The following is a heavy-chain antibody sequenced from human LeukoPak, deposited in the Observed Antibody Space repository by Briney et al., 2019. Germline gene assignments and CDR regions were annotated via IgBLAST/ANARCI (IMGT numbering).Heavy chain of an antibody. Sequence: ASVKVSRKASGYTFTSYGINWVRQAPGQGLEWMGWISAYNGNTHYAQKFQGRVTMTTDTSTSTAYMDLRSLRPDDTAVYYCARAVGVPAANYYYYMDVWGKGTTVTVSS. CDR2: ISAYNGNT. CDR1: GYTFTSYG. V-gene: IGHV1-18*01. CDR3: ARAVGVPAANYYYYMDV. D-gene: IGHD2-2*01. J-gene: IGHJ6*03.